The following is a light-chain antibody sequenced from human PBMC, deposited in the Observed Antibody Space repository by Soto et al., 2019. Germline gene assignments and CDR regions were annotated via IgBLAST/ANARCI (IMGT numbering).Light chain of an antibody. Sequence: EIVLTQSPATLSLSPGERVTLSCRASQSVSSSYLAWYQQKPGQAPRLLMYGISRRATGIPDRFSGSGSGTDFTLTITRPEPEDFAVYYCQQYVTSSPRTFGQGTKVDIK. CDR2: GIS. J-gene: IGKJ1*01. CDR3: QQYVTSSPRT. CDR1: QSVSSSY. V-gene: IGKV3-20*01.